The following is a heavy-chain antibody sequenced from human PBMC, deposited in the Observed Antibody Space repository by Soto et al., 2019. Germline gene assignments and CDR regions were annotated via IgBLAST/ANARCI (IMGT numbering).Heavy chain of an antibody. V-gene: IGHV3-15*07. CDR3: TTGSVECV. Sequence: GGSLRLSCAASGLTISNAWMNWVRQAPGKGLEWVGRIKTNTEGGTTDYAAAVKGRFTVSRDDSKNTLYLQMNSLRTEDTAVYYCTTGSVECVLGQGTTVTVSS. CDR2: IKTNTEGGTT. J-gene: IGHJ6*02. D-gene: IGHD3-3*01. CDR1: GLTISNAW.